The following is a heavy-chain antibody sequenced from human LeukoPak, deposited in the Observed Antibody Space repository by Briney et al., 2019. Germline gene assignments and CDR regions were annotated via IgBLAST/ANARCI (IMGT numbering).Heavy chain of an antibody. D-gene: IGHD3-10*01. CDR2: IYYSGST. J-gene: IGHJ5*02. CDR1: GGSISSSSYY. Sequence: PSETLSLTCTVSGGSISSSSYYWGWIRQPPGKGLEWIGSIYYSGSTYYNPSLKSRVTISVDTSKNQFSLKLSSVTAADTAVYYCARRTMVRGVTPWFDPWGQGTLVTVSS. V-gene: IGHV4-39*07. CDR3: ARRTMVRGVTPWFDP.